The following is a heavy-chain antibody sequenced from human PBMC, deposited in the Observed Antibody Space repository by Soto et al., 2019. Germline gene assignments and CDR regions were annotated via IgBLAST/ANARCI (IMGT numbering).Heavy chain of an antibody. CDR1: GFTFSNAW. J-gene: IGHJ4*02. D-gene: IGHD3-10*01. CDR3: TTFHYYGSGSYYNKFDY. CDR2: IKSKTDGGTT. Sequence: GGSLRLSYAASGFTFSNAWMSWVRQAPGKGLEWVGRIKSKTDGGTTDYAAPVKGRFTISRDDSKNTLYLQMNSLKTEDTAVYYCTTFHYYGSGSYYNKFDYWGQGTLVTSPQ. V-gene: IGHV3-15*01.